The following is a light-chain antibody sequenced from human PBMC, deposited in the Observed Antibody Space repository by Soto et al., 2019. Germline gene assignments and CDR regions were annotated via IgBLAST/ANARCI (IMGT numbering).Light chain of an antibody. J-gene: IGLJ1*01. CDR3: YSYAGSFTSV. V-gene: IGLV2-11*01. Sequence: QSVLTQSRSVSGSPGQSVTISCTGTSSDVGAYDYVSWYQQHPGKAPKLMIYAVNKRPSGVPARFSGSKSGNTASLTISGLQVEDEADYYCYSYAGSFTSVFGTGTKVTVL. CDR2: AVN. CDR1: SSDVGAYDY.